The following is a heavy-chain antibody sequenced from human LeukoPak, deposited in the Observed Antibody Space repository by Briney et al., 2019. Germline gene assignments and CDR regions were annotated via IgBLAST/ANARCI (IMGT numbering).Heavy chain of an antibody. CDR3: AKGSGGAAFDP. D-gene: IGHD2-15*01. CDR2: ISDSGGET. J-gene: IGHJ5*02. Sequence: GGSLRLSCAASGFTFSNYAMHWARQAPGKGLEWVSVISDSGGETYYADSVKGRFTISRDNSKSTLYLQMNSLRAEDTAVYHCAKGSGGAAFDPWGQGTLVTVSS. V-gene: IGHV3-23*01. CDR1: GFTFSNYA.